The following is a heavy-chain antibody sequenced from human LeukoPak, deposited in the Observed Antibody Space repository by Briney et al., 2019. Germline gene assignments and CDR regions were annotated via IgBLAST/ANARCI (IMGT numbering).Heavy chain of an antibody. CDR1: GYTFTSYA. CDR3: ARWEYSSSSVSYYYYMDV. J-gene: IGHJ6*03. D-gene: IGHD6-13*01. Sequence: ASVKVPCKASGYTFTSYAMNWVRQAPGQGLEWMGWINTNTGNPTYAQGFTGRFVFSLDTSVSTAYLQISSLKAEDTAVYYCARWEYSSSSVSYYYYMDVWGKGTTVTVSS. V-gene: IGHV7-4-1*02. CDR2: INTNTGNP.